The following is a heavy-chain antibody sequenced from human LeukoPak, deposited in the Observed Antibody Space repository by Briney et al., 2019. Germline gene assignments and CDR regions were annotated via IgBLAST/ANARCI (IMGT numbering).Heavy chain of an antibody. J-gene: IGHJ6*02. CDR3: ARGGYFYYYGMDV. Sequence: QPGGSLRLSCAASGFTVSSNYMTWVRQAPGKGPMWVSRINADGSDTSYADSVKGRFTISRDDAKNKVYLQTNSLTVEDTAVYYCARGGYFYYYGMDVWGQGTTVTASS. V-gene: IGHV3-74*01. CDR1: GFTVSSNY. CDR2: INADGSDT.